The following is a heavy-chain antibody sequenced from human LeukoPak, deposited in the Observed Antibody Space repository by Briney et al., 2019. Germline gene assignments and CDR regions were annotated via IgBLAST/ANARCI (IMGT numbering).Heavy chain of an antibody. D-gene: IGHD3-10*01. J-gene: IGHJ5*02. CDR3: ARKKDFRSGWFDP. CDR1: GGTFSSYA. V-gene: IGHV1-69*05. Sequence: SVKVSCKASGGTFSSYAISWVRQAPGQGHEWMGGIIPIFGTANYAQKFQGRVTITTDESTSTAYMELSSLRSEDTAVYYCARKKDFRSGWFDPWGQGTLVTVSS. CDR2: IIPIFGTA.